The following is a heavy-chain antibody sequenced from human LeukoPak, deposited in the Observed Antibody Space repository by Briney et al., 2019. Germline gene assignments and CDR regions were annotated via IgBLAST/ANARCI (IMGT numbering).Heavy chain of an antibody. V-gene: IGHV3-23*01. CDR3: ANTGGDCAY. J-gene: IGHJ4*02. CDR2: ISGCDGST. Sequence: GGSLRLSCAASGFTFSSYAVSWVRQAPGRGLEWVSAISGCDGSTYYADPVKGRFTISSDNSKITLDLQMISLRAEGAAVCYCANTGGDCAYWGQRTLVTVSS. CDR1: GFTFSSYA. D-gene: IGHD2-21*01.